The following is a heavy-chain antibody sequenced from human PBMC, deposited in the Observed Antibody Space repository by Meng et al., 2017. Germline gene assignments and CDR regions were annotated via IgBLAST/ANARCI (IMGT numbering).Heavy chain of an antibody. CDR1: GGSISSSSYY. CDR2: IYYSGST. CDR3: ASKGGLSTYNWFDP. D-gene: IGHD5-12*01. V-gene: IGHV4-31*03. J-gene: IGHJ5*02. Sequence: QVPDAGPGLVNPSETLSLTCTVSGGSISSSSYYWGWIRQPPGKGLEWIGYIYYSGSTYYNPSLKSRVTISVDTSKNQFSLKLSSVTAADTAVYYCASKGGLSTYNWFDPWGQGTLVTVSS.